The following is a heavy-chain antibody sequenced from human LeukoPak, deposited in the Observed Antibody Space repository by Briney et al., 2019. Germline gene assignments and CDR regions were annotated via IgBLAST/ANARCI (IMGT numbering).Heavy chain of an antibody. CDR3: ARDRSSYYGSGGPDY. V-gene: IGHV1-46*01. D-gene: IGHD3-10*01. J-gene: IGHJ4*02. CDR1: GYTFTSYG. CDR2: INPSGGST. Sequence: ASVKVSCKASGYTFTSYGISWVRQAPGQGLEWMGIINPSGGSTSYAQKFQGRVTMTRDTSTSTVYMELSSLRSEDTAVYYCARDRSSYYGSGGPDYWGQGTLVTVSS.